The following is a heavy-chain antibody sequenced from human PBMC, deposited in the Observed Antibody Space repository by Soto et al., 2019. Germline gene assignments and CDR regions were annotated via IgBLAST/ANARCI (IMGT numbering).Heavy chain of an antibody. CDR2: ISGDGSST. D-gene: IGHD6-6*01. CDR3: ASCTAAPGAYDYFDY. CDR1: GFTFSNYW. Sequence: EVQLVESGGGSVQPGGSLRLSCTASGFTFSNYWMHWVRQTPGKGLVWVSRISGDGSSTNYAGFVKGRFTISRDNAHNTLYLQMNCLGAEVTAVYYCASCTAAPGAYDYFDYWGQGTLLTGSS. J-gene: IGHJ4*02. V-gene: IGHV3-74*01.